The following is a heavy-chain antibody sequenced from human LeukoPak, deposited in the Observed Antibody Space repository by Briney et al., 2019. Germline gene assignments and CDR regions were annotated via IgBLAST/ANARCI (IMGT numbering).Heavy chain of an antibody. Sequence: GGSLRLSCVASEFNFFSYGMQWVRQAPGKGLVWVSRIFTDGSTTSYADSVRGRFTISGDNAKNTLYLQMNSLRAEDTAVYYCARELPREVTLDYWGQGTLVTVSP. CDR1: EFNFFSYG. J-gene: IGHJ4*01. CDR3: ARELPREVTLDY. CDR2: IFTDGSTT. D-gene: IGHD2-21*02. V-gene: IGHV3-74*01.